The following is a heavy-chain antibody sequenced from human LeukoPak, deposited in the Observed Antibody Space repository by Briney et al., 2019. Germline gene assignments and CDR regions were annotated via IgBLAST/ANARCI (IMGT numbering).Heavy chain of an antibody. D-gene: IGHD1/OR15-1a*01. CDR2: ISAYNGNT. V-gene: IGHV1-18*01. CDR3: GRLQPGWNKGGYYYYHGMDV. CDR1: GYTFTSYG. Sequence: ASVKVSCKASGYTFTSYGISWVRQAPGQGLEWMGWISAYNGNTNYAQKLQGRVTMTTDTSTSTAYMELRSLRSDDTAVYYCGRLQPGWNKGGYYYYHGMDVWGQGTTVTVSS. J-gene: IGHJ6*02.